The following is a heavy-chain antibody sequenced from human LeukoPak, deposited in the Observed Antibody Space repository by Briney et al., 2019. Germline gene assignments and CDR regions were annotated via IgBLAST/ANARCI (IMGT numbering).Heavy chain of an antibody. CDR3: GRKAGDCGGGSCYSIDY. D-gene: IGHD2-15*01. CDR1: GGSFSSEA. V-gene: IGHV1-69*05. J-gene: IGHJ4*02. Sequence: SVKVSCKAFGGSFSSEAISWVRQAPGQGLEWMGGIIPIFGTANYAQKFQGRVTITTDESTSTAYMEVRSLRSEDTAVYYCGRKAGDCGGGSCYSIDYWGQGTLVTVSS. CDR2: IIPIFGTA.